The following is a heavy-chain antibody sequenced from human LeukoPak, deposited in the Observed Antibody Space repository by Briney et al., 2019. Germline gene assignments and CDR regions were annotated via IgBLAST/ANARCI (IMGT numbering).Heavy chain of an antibody. Sequence: ASVKVSCKASGGTFSSYAISWVRQAPGQGLEWMGGIIPIFGTANYAQKFQGRVTITADESTSTAYMELSSLRSEGTAVYYCARDARGRLGELSFYYYYYYMDVWGKGTTVTVSS. J-gene: IGHJ6*03. CDR1: GGTFSSYA. CDR2: IIPIFGTA. CDR3: ARDARGRLGELSFYYYYYYMDV. V-gene: IGHV1-69*13. D-gene: IGHD3-16*02.